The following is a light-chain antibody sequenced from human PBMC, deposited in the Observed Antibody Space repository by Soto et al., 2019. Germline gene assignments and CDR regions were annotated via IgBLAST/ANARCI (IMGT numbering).Light chain of an antibody. J-gene: IGKJ1*01. CDR3: QQYNSYSWT. Sequence: DIQMTQSPSTLSASVGDRVTITCRASQSISSWLAWYQQKPGKDPKLLIYDAASLESGVPSRFSGSESGTEFTLTISNWQPDEFASYYCQQYNSYSWTFGQGTKVEIK. V-gene: IGKV1-5*01. CDR2: DAA. CDR1: QSISSW.